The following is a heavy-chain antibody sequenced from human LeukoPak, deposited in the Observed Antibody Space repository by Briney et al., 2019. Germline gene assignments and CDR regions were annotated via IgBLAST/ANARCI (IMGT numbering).Heavy chain of an antibody. V-gene: IGHV3-30-3*01. CDR2: ISYDGSNK. D-gene: IGHD5-18*01. CDR3: ARDRYSYGFVYFDY. Sequence: GGSLRLSCAASGFTFSDYYMSWIRQAPGKGLEWVAVISYDGSNKYYADSVKGRFTISRDNSKNTLYLQMNSLRAEDTAVYYCARDRYSYGFVYFDYWGQGTLVTVSS. J-gene: IGHJ4*02. CDR1: GFTFSDYY.